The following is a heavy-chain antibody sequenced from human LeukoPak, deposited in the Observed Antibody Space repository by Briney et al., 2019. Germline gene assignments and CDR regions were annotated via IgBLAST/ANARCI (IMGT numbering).Heavy chain of an antibody. D-gene: IGHD4-11*01. CDR3: ARGSTYSNYGDAFDI. CDR1: GGSISSSSYY. CDR2: INHSGST. J-gene: IGHJ3*02. V-gene: IGHV4-39*07. Sequence: SETLSLTCTVSGGSISSSSYYWGWIRQPPGKGLEWIGEINHSGSTNYNPSLKSRVTMSVDTSKNQFSLKLSSVTAADTAVYYCARGSTYSNYGDAFDIWGQGTMVTVSS.